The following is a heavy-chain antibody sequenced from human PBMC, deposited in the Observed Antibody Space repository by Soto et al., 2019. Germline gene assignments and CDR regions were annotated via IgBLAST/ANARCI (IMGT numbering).Heavy chain of an antibody. CDR2: INPNSGGA. Sequence: ASVKGSCKASGYTFTGYYMRWVRQAPGQGREWMGWINPNSGGANYAQKVQGWVSMTRDTCIGTAYGELSSVRCDGTDVYYDAREGQYYDSSGYQRYFDYGGQGT. CDR3: AREGQYYDSSGYQRYFDY. V-gene: IGHV1-2*04. D-gene: IGHD3-22*01. CDR1: GYTFTGYY. J-gene: IGHJ4*02.